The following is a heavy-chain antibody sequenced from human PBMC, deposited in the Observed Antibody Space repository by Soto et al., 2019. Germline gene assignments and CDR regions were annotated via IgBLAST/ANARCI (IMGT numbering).Heavy chain of an antibody. J-gene: IGHJ6*02. CDR1: GYSFTDYH. CDR3: ARRYSTDCSNGLCSFLYNHELYV. V-gene: IGHV1-2*04. D-gene: IGHD2-8*01. CDR2: INPKSGGT. Sequence: ASVKVSCKASGYSFTDYHIHWVRQAPGQGLEWLGRINPKSGGTSTAQKFQGWVTMTRDRSISTVYMELTRLRSDDTAVYFCARRYSTDCSNGLCSFLYNHELYVWG.